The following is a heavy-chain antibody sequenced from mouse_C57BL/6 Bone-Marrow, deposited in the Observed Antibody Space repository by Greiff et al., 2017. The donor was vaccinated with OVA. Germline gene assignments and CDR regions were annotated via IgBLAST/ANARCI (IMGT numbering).Heavy chain of an antibody. CDR3: AREGFITTVVADFDV. Sequence: EVQRVESGGGLVKPGGSLKLSCAASGFTFSSYAMSWVRQTPEKRLEWVATISDGGSYTYYPDNVKGRFTISRDNAKNNLYLQMSHLKSEDTAMYYCAREGFITTVVADFDVWGTGTTVTVSS. D-gene: IGHD1-1*01. CDR2: ISDGGSYT. CDR1: GFTFSSYA. V-gene: IGHV5-4*01. J-gene: IGHJ1*03.